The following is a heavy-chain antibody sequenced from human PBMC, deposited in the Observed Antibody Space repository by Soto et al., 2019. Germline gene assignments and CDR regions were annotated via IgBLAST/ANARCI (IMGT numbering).Heavy chain of an antibody. D-gene: IGHD3-3*01. CDR1: GFTFNTHA. CDR2: ISGNGETT. J-gene: IGHJ6*02. Sequence: EVQVLESGGGLLQPGGSLRLSCVASGFTFNTHAMTWVRQGPGMGLEWTSSISGNGETTYYADSVKGRFTVSRDNSKNTLYLQMNSPRVEDTATYYCVKDWSGNKCPCMDVWGQGTTVTVSS. V-gene: IGHV3-23*01. CDR3: VKDWSGNKCPCMDV.